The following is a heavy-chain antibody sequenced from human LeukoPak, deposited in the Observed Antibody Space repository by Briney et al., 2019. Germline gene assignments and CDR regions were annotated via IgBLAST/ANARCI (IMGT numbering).Heavy chain of an antibody. V-gene: IGHV3-21*01. CDR2: ISSSSSYI. Sequence: GGSLRLSCAASGYTFSSYSMNWVRQAPGKGLEWVSSISSSSSYIYYADSVKGRFTISRDNAKNSLYLQMNSLRAEDTAVYYCARRIAAAGEYYFDYWGQGTLVTVPS. CDR3: ARRIAAAGEYYFDY. D-gene: IGHD6-13*01. J-gene: IGHJ4*02. CDR1: GYTFSSYS.